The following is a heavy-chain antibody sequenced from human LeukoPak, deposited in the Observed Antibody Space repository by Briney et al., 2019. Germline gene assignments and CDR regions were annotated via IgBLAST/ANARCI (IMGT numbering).Heavy chain of an antibody. CDR2: ISGSGGST. CDR1: GLTFSSYA. CDR3: AKTLNDYVWGSYRFNYFDY. J-gene: IGHJ4*02. Sequence: GGSLRLSCAASGLTFSSYAMSWVRQAPGKGLEWVSAISGSGGSTYYADSVKGRFTISRDNSKNTLYLQMNSLRAEDTAVYYCAKTLNDYVWGSYRFNYFDYWGQGTLVTVSS. D-gene: IGHD3-16*02. V-gene: IGHV3-23*01.